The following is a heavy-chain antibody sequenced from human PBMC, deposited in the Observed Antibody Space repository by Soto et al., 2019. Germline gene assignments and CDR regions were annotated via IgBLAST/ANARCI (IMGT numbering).Heavy chain of an antibody. CDR3: ARGRRHSHFWNGYEFEGPYGLDV. J-gene: IGHJ6*02. D-gene: IGHD3-3*02. V-gene: IGHV4-34*02. CDR2: INHSGDT. Sequence: QVQLQQWGAGLVKPSETLSLTCAVYGGSLRNYNWTWIRQAPGKGLEWIGEINHSGDTNYDSSLKSRVSISVDTTKNQFSLILYSVTAADTTVYYCARGRRHSHFWNGYEFEGPYGLDVWAKGPRSPSP. CDR1: GGSLRNYN.